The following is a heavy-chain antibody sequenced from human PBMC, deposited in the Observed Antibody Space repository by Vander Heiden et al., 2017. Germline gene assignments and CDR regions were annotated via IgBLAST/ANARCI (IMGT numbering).Heavy chain of an antibody. Sequence: QVQLVQSLAEAKTPGASVKVPCKASGLTFTGYYLHWLRQAPGSGLGWMGWINPNSGGTNYAQKLQGWVTMTRDTSISTAYMELSRLGSDDTAVYYCARGVWELSGAFDIWGQGTMVTVSS. J-gene: IGHJ3*02. CDR1: GLTFTGYY. CDR2: INPNSGGT. D-gene: IGHD1-26*01. CDR3: ARGVWELSGAFDI. V-gene: IGHV1-2*04.